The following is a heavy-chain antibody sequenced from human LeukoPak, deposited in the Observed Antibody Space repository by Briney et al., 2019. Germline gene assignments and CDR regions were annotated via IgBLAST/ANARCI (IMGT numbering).Heavy chain of an antibody. CDR3: AKDLGDYDGNSDLNY. V-gene: IGHV3-30*04. Sequence: GGSLRLSCAASGFPFTVYPTHWVRQAPGKGLEWVAVISYDGSNKYYADSVKGRFTISRDNSKNTLYLQMNSLRAEDTAVYYCAKDLGDYDGNSDLNYWGQGTLVTVSS. J-gene: IGHJ4*02. CDR1: GFPFTVYP. D-gene: IGHD4-23*01. CDR2: ISYDGSNK.